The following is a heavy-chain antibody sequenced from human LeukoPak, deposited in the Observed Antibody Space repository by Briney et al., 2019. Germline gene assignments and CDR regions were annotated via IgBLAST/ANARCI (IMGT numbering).Heavy chain of an antibody. CDR3: ARDAAAGYSLAC. V-gene: IGHV4/OR15-8*01. J-gene: IGHJ4*02. D-gene: IGHD6-13*01. CDR2: ISHSGSP. Sequence: PSETLSLTCGVSGGSISSGKWWSWVRQPPGKGLEWIGEISHSGSPNYNPSLKSRLTISVDLPKNQFSLDLRSVTAVDTAVYYCARDAAAGYSLACWGQGTLVTVSS. CDR1: GGSISSGKW.